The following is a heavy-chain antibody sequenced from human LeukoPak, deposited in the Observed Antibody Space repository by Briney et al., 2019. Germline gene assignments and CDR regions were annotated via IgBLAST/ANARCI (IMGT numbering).Heavy chain of an antibody. CDR3: ARDRVWFGEINDAFDI. CDR2: IYTSGST. Sequence: SETLSLTCTVSGGSISSYYWSWIRQPAGKGLEWIGRIYTSGSTSYNPSLKSRVTMSVDTSKNQFSLKLSSVTAADTAVYYCARDRVWFGEINDAFDIWGQGTMVTVSS. CDR1: GGSISSYY. V-gene: IGHV4-4*07. J-gene: IGHJ3*02. D-gene: IGHD3-10*01.